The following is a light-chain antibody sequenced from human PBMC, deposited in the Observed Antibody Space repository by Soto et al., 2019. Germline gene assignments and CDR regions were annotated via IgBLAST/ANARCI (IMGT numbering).Light chain of an antibody. CDR2: SNN. CDR1: SSNIGDNT. CDR3: AAWDDSLFWV. V-gene: IGLV1-44*01. J-gene: IGLJ3*02. Sequence: QSVLTQPPSASGTPGQRVTIAWSGGSSNIGDNTVNWYQQLPGTAPKLLIYSNNQRPSGVPDRFSGSKSGTSASMAISGRQSEDEADYYCAAWDDSLFWVFGGGTKLTVL.